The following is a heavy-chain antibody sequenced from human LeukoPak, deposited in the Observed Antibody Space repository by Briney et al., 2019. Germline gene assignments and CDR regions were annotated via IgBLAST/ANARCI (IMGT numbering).Heavy chain of an antibody. CDR1: GYTFTSYG. D-gene: IGHD2-15*01. CDR2: ISAYNGNT. CDR3: ARDNLAAIAGWGLDY. J-gene: IGHJ4*02. V-gene: IGHV1-18*03. Sequence: ASVKVSFKASGYTFTSYGISWVRQAPGQGLEWMGWISAYNGNTYYAPNLQGRVTMTTGTSTSTAYMELRSLRSDDMAVYYCARDNLAAIAGWGLDYWGQGTLVTVSS.